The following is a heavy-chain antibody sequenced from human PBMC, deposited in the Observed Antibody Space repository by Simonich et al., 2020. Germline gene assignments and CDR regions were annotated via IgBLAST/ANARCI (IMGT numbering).Heavy chain of an antibody. D-gene: IGHD4-4*01. Sequence: EVQLVESGGGLVQPGGSLRLSCAASGFTFSSYWMHGVRQAPGKGVVWVPRSKSDGSRTSYADSVKGRFTISRDNAKNTLYLQMNSLRAEDTAVYYCARDYSNYDAFDIWGQGTMVTVSS. CDR2: SKSDGSRT. V-gene: IGHV3-74*01. CDR3: ARDYSNYDAFDI. J-gene: IGHJ3*02. CDR1: GFTFSSYW.